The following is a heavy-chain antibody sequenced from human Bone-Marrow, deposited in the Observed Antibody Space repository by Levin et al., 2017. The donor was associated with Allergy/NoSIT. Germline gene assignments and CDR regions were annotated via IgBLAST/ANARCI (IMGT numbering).Heavy chain of an antibody. V-gene: IGHV6-1*01. CDR3: ARGQFSGFDS. CDR1: GDTLFQMDVA. Sequence: SETLSLTCGMSGDTLFQMDVAWNWIRQSPSRGLEWLGRTAYGSGWYSDYAESVKSRITITADTSKNQFSLQLNSLTPEDTAVYFCARGQFSGFDSWGQGTLVTVSS. CDR2: TAYGSGWYS. J-gene: IGHJ4*02.